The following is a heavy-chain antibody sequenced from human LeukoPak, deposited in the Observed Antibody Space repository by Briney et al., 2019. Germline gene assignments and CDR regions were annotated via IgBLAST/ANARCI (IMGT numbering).Heavy chain of an antibody. J-gene: IGHJ4*02. Sequence: PSQTLSLTCTVSGGSISSGGYYWSWIRQHPGKGLEWIGYIYYSGSTYYNPSLKSRVTISVDTSKNQFSLKLSSVTAADTAVYCCARGSQYQLLDFGYWGQGTLVTVSS. CDR1: GGSISSGGYY. D-gene: IGHD2-2*01. V-gene: IGHV4-31*03. CDR3: ARGSQYQLLDFGY. CDR2: IYYSGST.